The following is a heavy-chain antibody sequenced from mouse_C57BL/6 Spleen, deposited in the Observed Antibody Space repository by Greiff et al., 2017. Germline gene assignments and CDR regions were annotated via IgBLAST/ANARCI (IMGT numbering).Heavy chain of an antibody. CDR2: IYPGDGDT. D-gene: IGHD1-1*01. CDR1: GYAFSSYW. V-gene: IGHV1-80*01. J-gene: IGHJ4*01. Sequence: VQLVESGAELVKPGASVKISCKASGYAFSSYWMNWVKQRPGKGLEWIGQIYPGDGDTNYNGKFKGKATLTADKSSSTAYMQLSSLTSEDSAVYFCARSDYYGSRYAMDYWGQGTSVTVSS. CDR3: ARSDYYGSRYAMDY.